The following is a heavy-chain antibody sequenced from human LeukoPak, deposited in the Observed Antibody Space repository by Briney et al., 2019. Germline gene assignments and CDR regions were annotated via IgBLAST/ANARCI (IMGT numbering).Heavy chain of an antibody. Sequence: ASVNVSCKASGYTFTSYGISWVRQAPGQGLEWMGWISAYNGNTNYAQKLQGRVTMTTDTSTSTAYMELRSLRSDDTAVYYCARDLEGIAAPRSPKNAFDIWGQGTMVTVSS. CDR3: ARDLEGIAAPRSPKNAFDI. V-gene: IGHV1-18*01. CDR2: ISAYNGNT. D-gene: IGHD6-13*01. J-gene: IGHJ3*02. CDR1: GYTFTSYG.